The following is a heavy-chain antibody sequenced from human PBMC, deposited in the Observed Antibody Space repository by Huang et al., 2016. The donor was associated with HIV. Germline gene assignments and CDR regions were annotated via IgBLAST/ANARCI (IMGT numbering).Heavy chain of an antibody. CDR2: IIPRFGTP. D-gene: IGHD4-17*01. J-gene: IGHJ4*02. Sequence: QVQLVQSGAEVKTPGSSVKVSCKASGGTFSKYAIRWVRPAPGQGLEWMGGIIPRFGTPNYARKFQGRVTITADDSTSTTYVEVSSLRSEDTALYYCARGQLGSYGDYDVLYWGQGTLVTVSS. CDR3: ARGQLGSYGDYDVLY. CDR1: GGTFSKYA. V-gene: IGHV1-69*13.